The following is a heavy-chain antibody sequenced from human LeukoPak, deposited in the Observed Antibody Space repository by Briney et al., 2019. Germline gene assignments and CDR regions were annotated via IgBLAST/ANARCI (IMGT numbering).Heavy chain of an antibody. D-gene: IGHD6-13*01. CDR3: ATDSLYSSSLDY. J-gene: IGHJ4*02. V-gene: IGHV3-23*01. Sequence: GGSLRLSCAASGFTFGSYDLSWVRQAPGKGLECVAAISRGVGSTYYADSVKGRFTISRDNSKNTLYLQMNSLRAEDTAVYYCATDSLYSSSLDYWGQGTLVTVSS. CDR2: ISRGVGST. CDR1: GFTFGSYD.